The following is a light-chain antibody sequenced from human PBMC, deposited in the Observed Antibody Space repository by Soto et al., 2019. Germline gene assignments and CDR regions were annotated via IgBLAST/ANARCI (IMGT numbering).Light chain of an antibody. CDR1: QSVSSN. J-gene: IGKJ1*01. Sequence: EVGMTQYPGTLSASPGERATLSCRASQSVSSNLAWYQQKPGQAPRLLIYGASTRATGIPARLSGSGYGTELTITISSLKSEDFAVYYCQQYNNWPWTFGHGTKVDIK. V-gene: IGKV3-15*01. CDR3: QQYNNWPWT. CDR2: GAS.